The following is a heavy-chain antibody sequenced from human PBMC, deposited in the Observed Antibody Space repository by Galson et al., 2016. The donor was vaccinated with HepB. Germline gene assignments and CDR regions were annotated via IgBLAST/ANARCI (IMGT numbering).Heavy chain of an antibody. V-gene: IGHV3-73*01. D-gene: IGHD2-2*01. CDR3: TRARYCSSVSCYDLDV. CDR2: IRSRGNNYAT. Sequence: LRLSCAASGFTFRDSALHWVRQAPGRGLEWVARIRSRGNNYATVYAESVKGRFTMSRDDSKSTTYLEVTNLKVEDTAVYYCTRARYCSSVSCYDLDVWGQGTAVTVSS. CDR1: GFTFRDSA. J-gene: IGHJ6*02.